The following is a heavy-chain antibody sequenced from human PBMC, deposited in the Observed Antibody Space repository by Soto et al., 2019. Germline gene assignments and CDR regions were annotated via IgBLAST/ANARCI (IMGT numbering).Heavy chain of an antibody. CDR2: IYPGDSDT. J-gene: IGHJ3*02. CDR3: ATQSPTITMIVVVPDAFDI. V-gene: IGHV5-51*01. Sequence: GESLKISCKGSGYSFTSYWIGWVRQMPGKGLEWMGIIYPGDSDTRYSPSFQGQVTISADKSISTAYLQWGSLKASDTAMYYCATQSPTITMIVVVPDAFDIWGQGTMVTVSS. D-gene: IGHD3-22*01. CDR1: GYSFTSYW.